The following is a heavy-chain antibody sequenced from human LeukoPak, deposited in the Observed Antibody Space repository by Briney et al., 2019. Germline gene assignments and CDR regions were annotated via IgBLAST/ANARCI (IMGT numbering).Heavy chain of an antibody. J-gene: IGHJ4*02. Sequence: GRSLRLSCAASGFSFSSYGMHWVRQAPGKGLEWVAVIWYDGTDKYYADSVKGRFTISRDNSKNTLYLQMNSLRAEDTAVYYCARDQRGFSYSKYYFDYWGQGTLVTVSS. CDR3: ARDQRGFSYSKYYFDY. CDR1: GFSFSSYG. D-gene: IGHD5-18*01. CDR2: IWYDGTDK. V-gene: IGHV3-33*01.